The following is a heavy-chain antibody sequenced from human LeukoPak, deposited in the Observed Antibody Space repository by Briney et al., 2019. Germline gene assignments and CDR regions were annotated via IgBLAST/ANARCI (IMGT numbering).Heavy chain of an antibody. J-gene: IGHJ4*02. V-gene: IGHV1-69*05. CDR3: ARDGYGGKRGAFDY. CDR2: IIPIFGTA. D-gene: IGHD4-23*01. Sequence: ASVKVSCKASGGTFSSYAIIWVRQAPGQGLEWMGGIIPIFGTANYAQKFQGRVTITTDESTSTAYMELSSLRSEDTAVYYCARDGYGGKRGAFDYWGQGTLVTVSS. CDR1: GGTFSSYA.